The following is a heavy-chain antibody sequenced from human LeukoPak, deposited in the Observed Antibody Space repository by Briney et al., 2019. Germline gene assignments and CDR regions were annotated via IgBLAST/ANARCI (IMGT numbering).Heavy chain of an antibody. D-gene: IGHD1-26*01. J-gene: IGHJ4*02. Sequence: SETLSLTCTVSGGSISSSSYYWGWIRQPPGKGLEWIGSIYYSGSTYYNPSLKSRVTISVDTSKNQFSLKLSSVTAADTAVYYCARQGGSYSSFDYWGQGTMVTVSS. CDR2: IYYSGST. V-gene: IGHV4-39*01. CDR3: ARQGGSYSSFDY. CDR1: GGSISSSSYY.